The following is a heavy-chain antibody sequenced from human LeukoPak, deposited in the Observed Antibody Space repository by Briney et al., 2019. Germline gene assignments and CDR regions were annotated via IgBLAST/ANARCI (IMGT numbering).Heavy chain of an antibody. CDR2: IIPIFGTA. Sequence: SVKVSCKASGYTFTSYYMHWVRQAPGQGLEWMGGIIPIFGTANYAQKFQGRVTITADESTSTAYMELSSLRSEDTAVYYCARGGDYRQTYYYYGMDVWGQGTTVTVSS. CDR3: ARGGDYRQTYYYYGMDV. J-gene: IGHJ6*02. V-gene: IGHV1-69*13. CDR1: GYTFTSYY. D-gene: IGHD2-21*02.